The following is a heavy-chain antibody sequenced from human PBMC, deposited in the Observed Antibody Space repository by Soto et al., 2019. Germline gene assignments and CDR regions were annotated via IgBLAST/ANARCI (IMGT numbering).Heavy chain of an antibody. J-gene: IGHJ4*02. CDR2: ISSSSSTI. Sequence: LRLSCAASGFTFSSYSMNWVRQAPGKGLEWVSYISSSSSTIYYADSVKGRFTISRDNAKNSLYLQMNSLRDEYTAVYYCARDFYGSGRSTQVDYWGQGTLVTVSS. CDR1: GFTFSSYS. CDR3: ARDFYGSGRSTQVDY. D-gene: IGHD3-10*01. V-gene: IGHV3-48*02.